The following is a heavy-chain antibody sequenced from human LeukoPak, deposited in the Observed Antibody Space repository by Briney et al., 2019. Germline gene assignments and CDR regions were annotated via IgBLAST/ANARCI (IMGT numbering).Heavy chain of an antibody. J-gene: IGHJ4*02. CDR2: INPKSGGT. CDR3: ARTREGVWGSYSP. V-gene: IGHV1-2*02. Sequence: ASVKVSCKASGYHFTDYYIHWVRLAPGQGLEWMGWINPKSGGTHYAQKFQGRVSVTRDTSINTVYLELSSLRSNDTAVYYCARTREGVWGSYSPWGQGTLVTVSS. D-gene: IGHD3-16*01. CDR1: GYHFTDYY.